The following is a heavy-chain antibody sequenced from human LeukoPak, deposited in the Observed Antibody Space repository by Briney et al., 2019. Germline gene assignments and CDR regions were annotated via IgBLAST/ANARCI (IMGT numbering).Heavy chain of an antibody. CDR3: AREYGLRRFDP. D-gene: IGHD5-12*01. CDR1: GGSISSYY. CDR2: IYYSGST. V-gene: IGHV4-59*01. Sequence: SETLSLTCTVSGGSISSYYWSWIRQPPGKGLEWIGYIYYSGSTNYNPSLKSRVTISVDTSKNQFSLKLSSVTAADTAVYYCAREYGLRRFDPWGQGTLVTVSS. J-gene: IGHJ5*02.